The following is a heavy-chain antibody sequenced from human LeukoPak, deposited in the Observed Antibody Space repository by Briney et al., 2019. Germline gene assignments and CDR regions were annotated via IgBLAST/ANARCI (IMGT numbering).Heavy chain of an antibody. D-gene: IGHD2-8*02. Sequence: GGSLRLSCAASGFTVSSNYMSWVRQAPGKGLEWVSVIYSGGSTYYADSVKGRFAISRDNSKSTLYLQMNSLRAEDTAVYYCAKSGGGDCTGDYCINWFDPWGQGTLVTVSS. CDR3: AKSGGGDCTGDYCINWFDP. J-gene: IGHJ5*02. V-gene: IGHV3-53*01. CDR1: GFTVSSNY. CDR2: IYSGGST.